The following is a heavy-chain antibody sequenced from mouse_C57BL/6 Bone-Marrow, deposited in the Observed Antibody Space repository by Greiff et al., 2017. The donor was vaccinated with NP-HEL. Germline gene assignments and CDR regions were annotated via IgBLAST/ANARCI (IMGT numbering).Heavy chain of an antibody. CDR3: ARRGLYAVDY. J-gene: IGHJ4*01. V-gene: IGHV1-50*01. CDR1: GYTFTSYW. D-gene: IGHD3-3*01. Sequence: QVQLQQPGAELVKPGASVKLSCKASGYTFTSYWMQWVKQRPGQGLEWIGAIDPSDSYTNYNQKFKGKATLTVDTSSSTAYMQLSSLTSEDSAVYYCARRGLYAVDYWGQGTSVTVSS. CDR2: IDPSDSYT.